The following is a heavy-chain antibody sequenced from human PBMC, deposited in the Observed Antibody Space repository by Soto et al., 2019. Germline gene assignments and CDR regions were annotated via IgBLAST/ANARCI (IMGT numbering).Heavy chain of an antibody. CDR3: ARGSGAAAGLSYYYYYGMDV. V-gene: IGHV3-21*01. Sequence: GGSLRLSCAASGFTFSSYSMNWVRQAPGKGLEWVSSISSSSSYIYYADSVKGRFTISRDNAKNSLYLQMNSLRAEDTAVYYCARGSGAAAGLSYYYYYGMDVWGQGTTVTVSS. CDR2: ISSSSSYI. J-gene: IGHJ6*02. CDR1: GFTFSSYS. D-gene: IGHD6-13*01.